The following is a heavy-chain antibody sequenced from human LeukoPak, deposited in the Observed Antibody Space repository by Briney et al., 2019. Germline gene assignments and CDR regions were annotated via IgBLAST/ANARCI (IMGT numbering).Heavy chain of an antibody. V-gene: IGHV3-15*01. D-gene: IGHD1-26*01. CDR2: IKSKSDGGTT. J-gene: IGHJ4*01. CDR3: TTFYVQWGDY. CDR1: GFTFTNAW. Sequence: PGGSLRLSCAASGFTFTNAWMSWVRQAPGKGLEWVGRIKSKSDGGTTDYVAPVKGRFTISRDDSKNTLFLQMNSLKTEDTAVYFCTTFYVQWGDYWGQGTLVTVSS.